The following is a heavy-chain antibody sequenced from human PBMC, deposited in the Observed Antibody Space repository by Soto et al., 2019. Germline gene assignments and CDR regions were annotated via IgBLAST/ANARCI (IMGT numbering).Heavy chain of an antibody. J-gene: IGHJ4*02. CDR3: TTNSGAVAGTLGNVVYFDH. D-gene: IGHD6-19*01. CDR2: IKSKTDGGTT. V-gene: IGHV3-15*01. Sequence: PGGSLRLSCAASGFTFSNAWMSWVRQAPGKGLEWVGRIKSKTDGGTTDYAAPVKGRFAISRDDSKNTLYLQMNSLKTEDTAVNYCTTNSGAVAGTLGNVVYFDHWGQGT. CDR1: GFTFSNAW.